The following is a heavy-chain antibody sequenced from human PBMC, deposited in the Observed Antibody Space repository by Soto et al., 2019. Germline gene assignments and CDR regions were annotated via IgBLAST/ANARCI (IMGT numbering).Heavy chain of an antibody. CDR1: GFTFSYYT. CDR2: ISYDESDK. CDR3: ARSWDY. Sequence: QVQLVESGGGVVQPGRSLRLSCAASGFTFSYYTMHWVRQAPGKGLEWVAVISYDESDKYYADSVKGRFTISRDNSENTLDLQMNGLRVEDTAVYYCARSWDYWGQGALVTVSS. V-gene: IGHV3-30-3*01. J-gene: IGHJ4*02.